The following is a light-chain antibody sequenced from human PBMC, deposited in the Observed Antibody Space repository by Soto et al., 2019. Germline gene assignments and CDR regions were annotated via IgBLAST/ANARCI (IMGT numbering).Light chain of an antibody. V-gene: IGKV2-28*01. CDR3: MQALQSPWT. CDR2: WGS. J-gene: IGKJ1*01. Sequence: DIVMTQSPLSLPVTPGEPASISCRSNQSLLHSNGYNFLDWYLQKPGQSPQLLIYWGSNRASGVPDRFSGSGSGTDFTLKISRLEAEDVGVYYCMQALQSPWTFGQGTKVDIK. CDR1: QSLLHSNGYNF.